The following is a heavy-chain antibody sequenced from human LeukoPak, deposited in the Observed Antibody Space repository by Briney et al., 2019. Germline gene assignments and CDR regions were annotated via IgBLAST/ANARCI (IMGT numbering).Heavy chain of an antibody. CDR1: GFTFDDYG. V-gene: IGHV3-20*04. D-gene: IGHD2-2*03. Sequence: PGGSLRLSCAASGFTFDDYGMSWVRQAPGKGLEWVSGINWNGGSTGYADPVKGRFTISRDNAKNSLYLQMNSLRAEDTALYYCARDLGYCSSTSCPIDYWGQGTLVTVSS. J-gene: IGHJ4*02. CDR3: ARDLGYCSSTSCPIDY. CDR2: INWNGGST.